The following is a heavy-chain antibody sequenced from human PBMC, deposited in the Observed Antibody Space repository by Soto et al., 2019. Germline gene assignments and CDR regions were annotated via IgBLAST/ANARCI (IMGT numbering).Heavy chain of an antibody. CDR3: ARRGPSSYYYDSSGYYYLDY. Sequence: QVQLVQSGAEVKKPGASVKVSCKASGYTFTSYGISWVRQAPGQGLEWMGWISAYNGNTNYAQKLQGRVTITTDTSTSTAYMELRSLRSDDTAVYYCARRGPSSYYYDSSGYYYLDYWGQGTLVTVSS. J-gene: IGHJ4*02. CDR2: ISAYNGNT. D-gene: IGHD3-22*01. V-gene: IGHV1-18*04. CDR1: GYTFTSYG.